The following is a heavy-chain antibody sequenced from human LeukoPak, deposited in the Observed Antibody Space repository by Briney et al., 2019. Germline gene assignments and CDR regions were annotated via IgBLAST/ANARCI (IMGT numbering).Heavy chain of an antibody. V-gene: IGHV3-74*01. Sequence: GGSLRLSCAASGFSFDDYAMLWVRQGPGKGLVWVSRIKSDGSSTSYADSVKGRFTISRDNAKNTLYLQMNSLRAEDTAVYYCARLYCSSTNCCLDYWGQGTLVTVSS. CDR2: IKSDGSST. CDR3: ARLYCSSTNCCLDY. D-gene: IGHD2-2*01. J-gene: IGHJ4*02. CDR1: GFSFDDYA.